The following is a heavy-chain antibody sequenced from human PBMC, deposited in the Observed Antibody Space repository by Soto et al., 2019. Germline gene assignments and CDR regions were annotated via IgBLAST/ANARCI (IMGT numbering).Heavy chain of an antibody. CDR3: AHKGGGDRILDY. V-gene: IGHV2-5*02. D-gene: IGHD3-16*01. Sequence: QITLKESGPTLVKPTQTLTLTCTFSGFSLSTSGVGVGWIRQPPGKALEWLALIYWDDAKHYSPSLKSRLTITKDTPKNQVVLKMTKMDPVDTAKYYCAHKGGGDRILDYWGQGTLVTVSS. CDR2: IYWDDAK. CDR1: GFSLSTSGVG. J-gene: IGHJ4*02.